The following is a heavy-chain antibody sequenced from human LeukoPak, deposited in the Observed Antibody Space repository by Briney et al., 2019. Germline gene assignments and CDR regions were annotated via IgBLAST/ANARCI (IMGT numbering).Heavy chain of an antibody. CDR3: ARDFFGITNSWYYFDY. Sequence: GGSLRLSCAASGFTFSDYYMSWIRDAPGKRVGCGSLISSSSNTIYADSVKGRFTISRDNAKNSLYLQMNSLRAEDTAVYYCARDFFGITNSWYYFDYWGQGTLVTVFS. J-gene: IGHJ4*02. CDR1: GFTFSDYY. D-gene: IGHD6-13*01. V-gene: IGHV3-11*01. CDR2: ISSSSNTI.